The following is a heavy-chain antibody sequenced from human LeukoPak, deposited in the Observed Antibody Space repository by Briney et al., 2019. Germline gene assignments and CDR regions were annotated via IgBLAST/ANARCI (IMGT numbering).Heavy chain of an antibody. D-gene: IGHD1-1*01. CDR2: ISWDGGST. J-gene: IGHJ4*02. Sequence: PGGSLRLSCAASGFTFDDYTMHWVRQAPGKGLEWVSLISWDGGSTYYADSVKGRFTISRDNSKNSLYLQMNSLRAEDTAVYYCAKDKGVQLERRGFDYWGQGTLVTVSS. V-gene: IGHV3-43*01. CDR3: AKDKGVQLERRGFDY. CDR1: GFTFDDYT.